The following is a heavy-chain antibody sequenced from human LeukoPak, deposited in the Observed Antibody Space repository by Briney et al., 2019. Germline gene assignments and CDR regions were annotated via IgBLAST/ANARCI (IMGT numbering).Heavy chain of an antibody. CDR2: IYYSGST. D-gene: IGHD6-6*01. CDR1: GGSISSGGYY. J-gene: IGHJ5*02. Sequence: SQTLSLTCTVSGGSISSGGYYWSWIRQHPGKGLEWIGYIYYSGSTYYNPSLKSRVTISVDTSKNQFTLKLSSVTAADTAVYYCASSIAARRWFDPWGQGTLVTVSS. CDR3: ASSIAARRWFDP. V-gene: IGHV4-31*03.